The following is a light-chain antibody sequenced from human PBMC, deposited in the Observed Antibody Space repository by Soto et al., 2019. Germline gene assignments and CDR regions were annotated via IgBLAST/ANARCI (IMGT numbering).Light chain of an antibody. V-gene: IGKV3-15*01. CDR2: GAS. Sequence: EIVMTQSPVTLSVSPGERATLSCRSSQSVSGNYIAWYQQKPGQAPRLLIYGASTRATGIPGRFTGSGSGTEFSLSITSLQSEDFAVYYCQQYSAWPLTFGQGTMVEIK. CDR3: QQYSAWPLT. J-gene: IGKJ1*01. CDR1: QSVSGN.